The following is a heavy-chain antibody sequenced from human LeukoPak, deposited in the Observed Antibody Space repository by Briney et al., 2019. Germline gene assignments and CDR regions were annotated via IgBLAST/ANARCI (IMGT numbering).Heavy chain of an antibody. V-gene: IGHV4-59*01. CDR1: GGSISSYY. Sequence: SETLSLTCTVSGGSISSYYWSWIRQPPGKGLEWIGYIYYSGSTNYNPSLKSRVTISVDTSKNQFSLKLSSVTAADTAVYYCAKHYYDSSGQDYFALFDYWGQGTLVTVSS. CDR3: AKHYYDSSGQDYFALFDY. D-gene: IGHD3-22*01. CDR2: IYYSGST. J-gene: IGHJ4*02.